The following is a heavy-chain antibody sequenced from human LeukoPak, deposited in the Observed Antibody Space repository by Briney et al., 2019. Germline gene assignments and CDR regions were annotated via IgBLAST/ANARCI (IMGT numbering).Heavy chain of an antibody. CDR2: ISSSGGST. CDR1: GFTFSSYA. V-gene: IGHV3-23*01. CDR3: AKVGEYQLLYGPFDY. J-gene: IGHJ4*02. D-gene: IGHD2-2*02. Sequence: PGGSLRLFCAASGFTFSSYAMSWVRQAPGKGLEWVSAISSSGGSTYYADSVKGRFTISRDNSKNTLYLQMNSLRAEDTAVYYCAKVGEYQLLYGPFDYWGQGTLVTVSS.